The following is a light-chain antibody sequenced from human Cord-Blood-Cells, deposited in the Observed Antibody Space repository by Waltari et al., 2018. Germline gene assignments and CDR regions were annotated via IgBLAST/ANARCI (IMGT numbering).Light chain of an antibody. CDR1: SSNIGSNY. V-gene: IGLV1-47*01. CDR2: EDK. CDR3: AAWDDSLSGWV. J-gene: IGLJ3*02. Sequence: QSVLTQPPSASGTPGQRVTISCSGSSSNIGSNYVYWYQQLPGTAPQLLLYEDKPRPSGVPGRFSGSKSGTSASLAISGLRSEDEADYYCAAWDDSLSGWVFGGGTKLTVL.